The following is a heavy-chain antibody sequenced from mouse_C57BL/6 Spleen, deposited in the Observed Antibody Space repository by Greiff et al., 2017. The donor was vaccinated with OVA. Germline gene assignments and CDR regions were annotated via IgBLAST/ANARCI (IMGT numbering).Heavy chain of an antibody. D-gene: IGHD4-1*02. CDR3: TRPTGTPAWFAY. CDR1: GYTFTDYE. V-gene: IGHV1-15*01. Sequence: VQLQQSGAELVRPGASVTLSCKASGYTFTDYEMHWVKQTPVHGLEWIGAIDPETGGTAYNQKFKGKAILTADKSSSTAYMELRSLTSEDSAVYYCTRPTGTPAWFAYWGQGTLVTVSA. CDR2: IDPETGGT. J-gene: IGHJ3*01.